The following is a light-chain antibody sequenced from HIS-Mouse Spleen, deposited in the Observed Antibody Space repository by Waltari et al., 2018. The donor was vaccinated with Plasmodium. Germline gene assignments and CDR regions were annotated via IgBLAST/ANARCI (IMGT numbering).Light chain of an antibody. CDR2: GAS. J-gene: IGKJ3*01. Sequence: EIMMTQAPATLTVSPGERATLSGRASQSVSSNLAWYQQKPGQAPRLLIYGASPRATGIPARFSGSGSGTEFTLTISSLQSEDFAVYYCQQYNNWSFTFGPGTKVDIK. CDR3: QQYNNWSFT. V-gene: IGKV3-15*01. CDR1: QSVSSN.